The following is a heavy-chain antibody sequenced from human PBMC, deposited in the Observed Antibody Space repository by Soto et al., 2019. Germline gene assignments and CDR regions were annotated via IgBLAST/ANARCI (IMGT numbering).Heavy chain of an antibody. CDR2: TYYRSKWYN. J-gene: IGHJ5*01. CDR3: TRLIGNSWLDS. V-gene: IGHV6-1*01. D-gene: IGHD2-8*01. CDR1: GDSVSTNDAT. Sequence: QVQLQQSGPGLVRPSQTLSLTCAISGDSVSTNDATWDWIRQSPSRGLQWLGRTYYRSKWYNDYAESGKGLITTNPDTFNNQVYLHLNSVTPDDTAVYYCTRLIGNSWLDSWGQGTLVTVSS.